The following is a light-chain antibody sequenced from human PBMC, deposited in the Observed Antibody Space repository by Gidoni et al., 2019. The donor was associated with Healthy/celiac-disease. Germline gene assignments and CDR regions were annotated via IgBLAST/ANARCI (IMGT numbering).Light chain of an antibody. V-gene: IGLV4-60*03. Sequence: QPVLTQSSSAPASLGSSVKLTCTLSSGHSSYIIAWHQQQPGKAPRYLMKLEGSGSYNKGSGVPDRFSGSSSGADRYLTSSNLQSEDEADYYCETWDSNTWVFGGGTKLTVL. CDR1: SGHSSYI. CDR2: LEGSGSY. CDR3: ETWDSNTWV. J-gene: IGLJ3*02.